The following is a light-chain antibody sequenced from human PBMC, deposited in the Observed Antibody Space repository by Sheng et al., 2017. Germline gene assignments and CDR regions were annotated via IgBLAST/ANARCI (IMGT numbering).Light chain of an antibody. CDR1: NIGSKS. J-gene: IGLJ2*01. CDR3: SSYAGSNNFV. Sequence: SYVLTQPPSVSVAPGETARITCGGSNIGSKSVHWYQQRPGQAPVLVVFDNADRPSGVPDRFSGSKSGNTASLTVSGLQAEDEADYYCSSYAGSNNFVFGGGTKLTVL. CDR2: DNA. V-gene: IGLV3-21*02.